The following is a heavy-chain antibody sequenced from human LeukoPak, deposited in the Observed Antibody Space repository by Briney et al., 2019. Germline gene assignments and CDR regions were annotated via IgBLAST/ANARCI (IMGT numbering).Heavy chain of an antibody. CDR1: GFSFDDYG. V-gene: IGHV3-20*04. Sequence: PGRSLRLSCAASGFSFDDYGMSWVRQAPGKGLEWVSGINWNGGSTGYADSVKGRFTISRDNAKNSLYLQMNSLRAEDTALYYCARVIADSSGYYHPRRPGNDAFDIWGQGTMVTVSS. J-gene: IGHJ3*02. CDR2: INWNGGST. CDR3: ARVIADSSGYYHPRRPGNDAFDI. D-gene: IGHD3-22*01.